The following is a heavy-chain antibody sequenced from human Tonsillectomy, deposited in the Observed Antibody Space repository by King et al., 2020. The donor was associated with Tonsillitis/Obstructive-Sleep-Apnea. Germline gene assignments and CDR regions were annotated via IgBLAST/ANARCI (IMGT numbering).Heavy chain of an antibody. Sequence: QLVQSGGGLVKPGGSLRLSCAASGFTFSDYYMSWIRQAPGKWLEWVSYISSSSSYTNYADSVKGRFTISRDNAKNSLYLQMNSLRAEDTAVYYCARAGGSSWYYFDYWGQGTLVTVSS. CDR3: ARAGGSSWYYFDY. V-gene: IGHV3-11*05. CDR1: GFTFSDYY. CDR2: ISSSSSYT. D-gene: IGHD6-13*01. J-gene: IGHJ4*02.